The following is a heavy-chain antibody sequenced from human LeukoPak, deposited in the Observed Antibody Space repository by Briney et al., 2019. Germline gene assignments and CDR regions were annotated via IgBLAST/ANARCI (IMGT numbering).Heavy chain of an antibody. CDR3: ARVNWKYVHHYMDV. D-gene: IGHD1-7*01. CDR2: IYHSGST. J-gene: IGHJ6*03. CDR1: GYSISSGYY. V-gene: IGHV4-38-2*02. Sequence: PSETLSLTCTVSGYSISSGYYWGWIRQPPGKGLEWIGSIYHSGSTYYNPSLKSRVTISVDTSKNQFSLKLSSVTAADTAVYYCARVNWKYVHHYMDVWGKGTTVTVSS.